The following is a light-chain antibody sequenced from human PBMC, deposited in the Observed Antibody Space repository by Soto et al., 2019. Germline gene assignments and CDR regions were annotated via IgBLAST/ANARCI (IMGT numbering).Light chain of an antibody. CDR1: SSDVGGYNY. CDR3: SSYTSSSTQV. V-gene: IGLV2-14*01. Sequence: QSALTQPASVSGSPGQSITISCTGTSSDVGGYNYVSWYQQHPGKAPKLMIYEVSNRPSGVSNRFSGSKSGNTASLTISGHQAEDEADYCCSSYTSSSTQVFGTGTKLTVL. CDR2: EVS. J-gene: IGLJ1*01.